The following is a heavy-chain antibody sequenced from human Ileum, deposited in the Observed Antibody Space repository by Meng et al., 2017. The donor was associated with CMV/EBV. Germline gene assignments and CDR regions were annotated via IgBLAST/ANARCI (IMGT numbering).Heavy chain of an antibody. J-gene: IGHJ5*02. CDR3: AKDGVNHGSDR. D-gene: IGHD3-10*01. V-gene: IGHV3-11*05. Sequence: QVHLVESGGDLVKPGGSLTLSCATSGFTFSDYVMSWFRQAPGKGLEWVAYINTHTYTNYADSVKGRFTISRDNAKNSLYLQMNSLRAEDTAVYYCAKDGVNHGSDRWGQGTLVTVSS. CDR1: GFTFSDYV. CDR2: INTHTYT.